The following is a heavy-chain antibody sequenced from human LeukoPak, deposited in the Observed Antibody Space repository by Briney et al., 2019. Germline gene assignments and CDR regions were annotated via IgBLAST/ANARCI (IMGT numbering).Heavy chain of an antibody. CDR3: SKGGYATYFGP. J-gene: IGHJ5*02. CDR1: GFIFSDYS. D-gene: IGHD2-15*01. CDR2: IRKNGGDT. Sequence: GGSLRLSCTASGFIFSDYSMTWVRQAPGKGLEWVSTIRKNGGDTYYADSVKGRFTISRDNSKNTVFLEMNSLRAEDTAVYYCSKGGYATYFGPWGQRILVTVSS. V-gene: IGHV3-23*01.